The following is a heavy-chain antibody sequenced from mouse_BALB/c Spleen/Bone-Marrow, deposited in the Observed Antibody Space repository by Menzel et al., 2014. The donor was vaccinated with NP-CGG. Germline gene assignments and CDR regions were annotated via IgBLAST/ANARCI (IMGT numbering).Heavy chain of an antibody. Sequence: VQLQQPGPELVKPGASVKMSCKASGYSFTSFILHWVKLRPGQGLEWIGYINPYNDGTKYNEKFKGKTILTSDKSSGSANMELSSLTSEDSAVYYCARAMIYYYAMDYWGQGTSVTVSS. V-gene: IGHV1-14*01. J-gene: IGHJ4*01. D-gene: IGHD2-4*01. CDR1: GYSFTSFI. CDR3: ARAMIYYYAMDY. CDR2: INPYNDGT.